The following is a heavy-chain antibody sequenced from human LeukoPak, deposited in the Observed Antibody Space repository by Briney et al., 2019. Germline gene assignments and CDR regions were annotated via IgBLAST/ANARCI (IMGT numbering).Heavy chain of an antibody. D-gene: IGHD3-10*01. CDR2: IYSGGST. CDR1: GFTVSSNY. CDR3: ARGPSMVRGVILPSDY. Sequence: GRSLRLSCAASGFTVSSNYMSWVRQAPGKGLEWVSVIYSGGSTYYADSVKGRFTISRDNSKNTLYLQMNSLRAEDTAVYYCARGPSMVRGVILPSDYWGQGTLVTVSS. V-gene: IGHV3-53*01. J-gene: IGHJ4*02.